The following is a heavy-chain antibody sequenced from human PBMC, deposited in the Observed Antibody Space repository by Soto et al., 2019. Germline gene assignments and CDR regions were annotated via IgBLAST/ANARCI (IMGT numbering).Heavy chain of an antibody. CDR2: IYYSGST. CDR1: GGSISSGGYY. D-gene: IGHD2-21*02. CDR3: ASAPTYCGGDCYSSYFDY. Sequence: PSETLSLTCTVSGGSISSGGYYWSWIRQHPGKGLEWIGYIYYSGSTYYNPSLKSRVTISVDTSKNQFSLKPSSVTAADTAVYYCASAPTYCGGDCYSSYFDYWGQGTLVTVSS. V-gene: IGHV4-31*03. J-gene: IGHJ4*02.